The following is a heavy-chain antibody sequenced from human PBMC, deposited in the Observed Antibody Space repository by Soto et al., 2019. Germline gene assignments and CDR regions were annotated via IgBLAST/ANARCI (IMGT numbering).Heavy chain of an antibody. CDR3: ARGLTVVTPEALWYFDY. CDR2: INHSGST. CDR1: GGSISGYY. J-gene: IGHJ4*02. V-gene: IGHV4-34*01. Sequence: PSETLSLTCTVSGGSISGYYWSWIRQPPGKGLEWIGEINHSGSTNYNPSLKSRVTISVDTSKNQFSLKLSSVTAADTAVYYCARGLTVVTPEALWYFDYWGQGTLVTVSS. D-gene: IGHD2-21*02.